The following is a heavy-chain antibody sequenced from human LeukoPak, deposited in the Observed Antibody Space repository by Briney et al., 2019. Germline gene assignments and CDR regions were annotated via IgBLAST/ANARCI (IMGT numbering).Heavy chain of an antibody. D-gene: IGHD5-18*01. Sequence: VKFSCKASGGTFSSYAISWVRQAPGQGLEWMGRIIPIFGTANYAQKFQGRVTITTDESTSTAYMELSSLRSEDTAVYYCATREGDTAMVIDDAFDIWGQGTMVTVSS. V-gene: IGHV1-69*05. CDR1: GGTFSSYA. J-gene: IGHJ3*02. CDR2: IIPIFGTA. CDR3: ATREGDTAMVIDDAFDI.